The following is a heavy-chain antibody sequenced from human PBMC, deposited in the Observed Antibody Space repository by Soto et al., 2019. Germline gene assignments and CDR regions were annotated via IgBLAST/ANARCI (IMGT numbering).Heavy chain of an antibody. CDR2: IWYDGSNK. D-gene: IGHD1-1*01. Sequence: QVQLVESGGGVVQPGRSLRLSCAASGFTFSSYGMHWVRQAPGKGLEWVAVIWYDGSNKYYADSVKGRFTISRDNSKNTLYLQMNSLRAEDTAVYYCARDRTDDSSVQDYWGQGTLVTVSS. CDR3: ARDRTDDSSVQDY. J-gene: IGHJ4*02. V-gene: IGHV3-33*01. CDR1: GFTFSSYG.